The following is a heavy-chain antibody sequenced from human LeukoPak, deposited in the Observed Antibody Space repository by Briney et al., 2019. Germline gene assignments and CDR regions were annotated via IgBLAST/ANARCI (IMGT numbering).Heavy chain of an antibody. CDR3: AKDLLSLTGYRSDAFDI. D-gene: IGHD3-9*01. Sequence: GGSLRLSCAASGFTFDDYAMHWVRQAPGKGLEWVSGISWSSGSIGYADSVKGRFTISRDNAKNSLYLQMNSLRAEDTALYYCAKDLLSLTGYRSDAFDIWGQGTMVTVSS. CDR2: ISWSSGSI. V-gene: IGHV3-9*01. CDR1: GFTFDDYA. J-gene: IGHJ3*02.